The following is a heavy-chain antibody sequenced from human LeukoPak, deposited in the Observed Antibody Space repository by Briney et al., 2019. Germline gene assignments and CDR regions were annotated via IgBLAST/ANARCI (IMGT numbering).Heavy chain of an antibody. Sequence: GGTLRLSCAASGFSFSIYGLSWVRQAPGKGLEWVAAVSGSGGATYYTDSVKGRFTISRDNSKNTLCLQMNSLRAEDTAKYYCAKDMSGHEAFDHWGQGTLVTVSS. CDR1: GFSFSIYG. D-gene: IGHD5-12*01. V-gene: IGHV3-23*01. CDR3: AKDMSGHEAFDH. J-gene: IGHJ4*02. CDR2: VSGSGGAT.